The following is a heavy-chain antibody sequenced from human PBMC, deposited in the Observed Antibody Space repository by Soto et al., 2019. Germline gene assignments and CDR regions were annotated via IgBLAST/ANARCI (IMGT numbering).Heavy chain of an antibody. CDR3: TRDASRDSSARGWFDP. D-gene: IGHD6-13*01. CDR2: ISSNSAYI. V-gene: IGHV3-21*01. Sequence: GGSLRLSCAASGFTFRSFTMNWVRQAPGKGLEWVSTISSNSAYIYYTDALRGRFTISRDNTKNSLHLQMNSLRAEDTAVYYCTRDASRDSSARGWFDPWGPGTLVTSPQ. J-gene: IGHJ5*02. CDR1: GFTFRSFT.